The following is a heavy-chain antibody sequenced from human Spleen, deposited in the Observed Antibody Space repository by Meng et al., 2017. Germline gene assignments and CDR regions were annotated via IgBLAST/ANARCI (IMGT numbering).Heavy chain of an antibody. CDR1: GGTFSSYA. V-gene: IGHV1-69*05. J-gene: IGHJ6*02. CDR2: IIPIFGTA. CDR3: ARREGDGYTNYYYYYGMDV. Sequence: SVKVSCKASGGTFSSYAISWVRQAPGQGLEWMGGIIPIFGTANYAQKFQGRVTITTDESTSTAYMELSSLRSEDTAVYYCARREGDGYTNYYYYYGMDVWGQGTTVTVSS. D-gene: IGHD5-24*01.